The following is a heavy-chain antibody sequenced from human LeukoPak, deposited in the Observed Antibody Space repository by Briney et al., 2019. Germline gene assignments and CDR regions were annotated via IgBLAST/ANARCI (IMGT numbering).Heavy chain of an antibody. CDR1: GFIIDDYA. D-gene: IGHD1/OR15-1a*01. J-gene: IGHJ6*03. CDR2: ISWNSGYM. CDR3: AKDREYYERAGTRFMDF. Sequence: PGRSLRLSCAASGFIIDDYAMHWVRQAPGKGLEWVSGISWNSGYMDYADSVKGRFTISRDNARNSLYLQMNSLRPEDSALYYCAKDREYYERAGTRFMDFWGKGTTDTVSS. V-gene: IGHV3-9*01.